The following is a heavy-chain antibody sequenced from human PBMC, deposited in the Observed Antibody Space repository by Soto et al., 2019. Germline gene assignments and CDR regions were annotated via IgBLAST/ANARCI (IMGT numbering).Heavy chain of an antibody. CDR2: IIPIFGTA. CDR3: ARAINPFDSSQKKWFDP. D-gene: IGHD3-22*01. J-gene: IGHJ5*02. CDR1: GGTFSTYD. V-gene: IGHV1-69*13. Sequence: SVKVSCKASGGTFSTYDISWVRQAPGQGLEWMGGIIPIFGTADPAQKFQGRVTLTADESTSTLYIEPGSLRSEDTALLSWARAINPFDSSQKKWFDPGGQGTLVTVSS.